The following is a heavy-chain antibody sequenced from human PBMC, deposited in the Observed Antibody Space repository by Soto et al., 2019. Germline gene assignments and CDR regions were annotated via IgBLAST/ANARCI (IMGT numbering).Heavy chain of an antibody. CDR3: ARDGDLTGATVTIDY. CDR2: IKQDGSER. D-gene: IGHD7-27*01. J-gene: IGHJ4*02. V-gene: IGHV3-7*01. CDR1: GFTFGTYW. Sequence: GGSLRLSCAASGFTFGTYWMTWVRQAPGKGLEWVANIKQDGSERFYVDSVKGRFTISRDNAKNSLFLQMNSLRAEDTAVYYCARDGDLTGATVTIDYWGPGTLVTVSS.